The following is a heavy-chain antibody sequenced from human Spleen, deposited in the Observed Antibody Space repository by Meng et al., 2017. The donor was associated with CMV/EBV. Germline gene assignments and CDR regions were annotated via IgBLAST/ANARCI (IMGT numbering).Heavy chain of an antibody. Sequence: ASVKVSCKASGYTFIGYYIHWVRQAPGQGLEWMGWINPNSGKTDYAQMFQGRVTMTWDTSINTLYMVLSGLRSEDTAVYYCARIGGYTYPDYWGQGTLVTVSS. CDR2: INPNSGKT. CDR3: ARIGGYTYPDY. CDR1: GYTFIGYY. V-gene: IGHV1-8*02. D-gene: IGHD5-18*01. J-gene: IGHJ4*01.